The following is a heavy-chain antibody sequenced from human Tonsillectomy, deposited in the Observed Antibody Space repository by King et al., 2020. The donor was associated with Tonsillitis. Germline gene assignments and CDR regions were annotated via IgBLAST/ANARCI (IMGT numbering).Heavy chain of an antibody. D-gene: IGHD1-26*01. CDR1: RFTFSIYG. Sequence: HVQLVESGGGVVQPGRSLRLSCAASRFTFSIYGMHWVRQAPGKGLEWVAVISYDGTNKFYADSVKGRFTISRDNSKNTLYLQMNSLRAEDTAVYYCGLPGAAWGQGTLVTVSS. V-gene: IGHV3-30*03. J-gene: IGHJ4*02. CDR3: GLPGAA. CDR2: ISYDGTNK.